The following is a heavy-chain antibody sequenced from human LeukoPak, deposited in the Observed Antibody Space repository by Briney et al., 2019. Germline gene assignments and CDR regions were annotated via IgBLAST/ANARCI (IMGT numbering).Heavy chain of an antibody. CDR1: GGSISSGDYY. D-gene: IGHD2-15*01. J-gene: IGHJ4*02. Sequence: SETLSLTCTVSGGSISSGDYYWSWIRQPPGKGLEWIGYIYYSGSTYYNPSLKSRVTISVDTSKNQFSLKLSSVTAADTAVYYCARGGSYDGFDYWGQGTLVTVSS. V-gene: IGHV4-30-4*08. CDR3: ARGGSYDGFDY. CDR2: IYYSGST.